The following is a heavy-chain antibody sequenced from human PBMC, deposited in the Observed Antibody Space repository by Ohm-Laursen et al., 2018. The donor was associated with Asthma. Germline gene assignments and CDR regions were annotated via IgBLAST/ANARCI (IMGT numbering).Heavy chain of an antibody. V-gene: IGHV3-33*01. CDR2: IWYDGSNK. D-gene: IGHD2-8*01. CDR3: ARVAPAGDDAIPADY. J-gene: IGHJ4*02. Sequence: SLRLSCTASGFTFSSYGMHWVRQAPGKGLEWVAVIWYDGSNKYYADSVKGRFTISRDNSKNALYLQMNSLRAEDTAVYYCARVAPAGDDAIPADYWGQGTLVTVSS. CDR1: GFTFSSYG.